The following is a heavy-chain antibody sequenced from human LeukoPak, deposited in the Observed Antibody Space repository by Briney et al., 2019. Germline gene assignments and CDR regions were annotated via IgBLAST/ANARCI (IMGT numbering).Heavy chain of an antibody. CDR1: GITLSNYG. J-gene: IGHJ4*02. CDR3: AKRGVVIRVILVGFHKEAYYFDS. V-gene: IGHV3-23*01. D-gene: IGHD3-22*01. CDR2: ISDSGGRT. Sequence: GGSLRLSCVVSGITLSNYGMSWVRQAPGKGLERVAGISDSGGRTNYADSVKGRFTISRDNPKNTLYLQMNSLRAADTAVYFCAKRGVVIRVILVGFHKEAYYFDSWGQGALVTVSS.